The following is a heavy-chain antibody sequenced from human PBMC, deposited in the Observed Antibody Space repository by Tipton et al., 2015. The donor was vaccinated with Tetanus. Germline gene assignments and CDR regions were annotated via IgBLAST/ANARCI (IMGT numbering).Heavy chain of an antibody. D-gene: IGHD1-26*01. V-gene: IGHV4-30-4*01. Sequence: TLSLTCTVSGGSISSGDYYWSWIRQPPGKGLEWIGYIYYSGSTYYNPSLKSRVTITVDTSKNQFSLKLSSVTAADTAVYYCARGRGVYSESYFDYWGQGTLVTVSS. J-gene: IGHJ4*02. CDR1: GGSISSGDYY. CDR2: IYYSGST. CDR3: ARGRGVYSESYFDY.